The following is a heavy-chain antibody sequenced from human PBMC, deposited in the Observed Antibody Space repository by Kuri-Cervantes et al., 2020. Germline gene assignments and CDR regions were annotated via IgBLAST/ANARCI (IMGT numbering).Heavy chain of an antibody. J-gene: IGHJ4*02. V-gene: IGHV3-48*03. CDR3: ARIVVVPAANHYYFDY. D-gene: IGHD2-2*01. CDR2: ISSSGSTI. CDR1: GFTFSSYE. Sequence: GGSLRLSCAASGFTFSSYEMNWVRQAPGKGLEWVSYISSSGSTIYYADSVKGRFTISRDNSKNTLYLQMNSLRAEDTAVYYCARIVVVPAANHYYFDYWGQETLVTVSS.